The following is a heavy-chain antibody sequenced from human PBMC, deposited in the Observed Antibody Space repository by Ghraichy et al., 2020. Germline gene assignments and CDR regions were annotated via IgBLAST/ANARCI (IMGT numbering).Heavy chain of an antibody. CDR3: ARDPPSLQYSGYDDTY. CDR2: ISSSSSYI. CDR1: GFTFSSYS. V-gene: IGHV3-21*01. Sequence: GESLNISCAASGFTFSSYSMNWVRQAPGKGLEWVSSISSSSSYIYYADSVKGRFTISRDNAKNSLYLQMNSLRAEDTAVYYCARDPPSLQYSGYDDTYWGQGTLVTVSS. D-gene: IGHD5-12*01. J-gene: IGHJ4*02.